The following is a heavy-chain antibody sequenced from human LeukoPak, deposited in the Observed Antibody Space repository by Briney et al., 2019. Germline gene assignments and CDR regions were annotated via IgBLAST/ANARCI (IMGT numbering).Heavy chain of an antibody. CDR2: ISSSSSYI. J-gene: IGHJ5*02. V-gene: IGHV3-21*01. CDR3: ARDIKTQNWFDP. CDR1: GFTFSSYS. Sequence: GGSLRLSCAASGFTFSSYSMNWVRQAPGKGLEWVSSISSSSSYIYYADSAKGRFTISRDNAKNSLYLQMNSLRAEDTAVYYCARDIKTQNWFDPWGQGTLVTVSS. D-gene: IGHD1-14*01.